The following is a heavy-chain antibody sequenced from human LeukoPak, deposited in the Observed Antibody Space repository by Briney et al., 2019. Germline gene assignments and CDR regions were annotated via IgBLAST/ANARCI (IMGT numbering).Heavy chain of an antibody. Sequence: PSETLSLTCAVYGGSFSGYYWSWIRQPPGKGLEWIGEINHSGSTNYNPSLKSRVTISVDTSKNQFSLKLNSVTAADTAVYYCARHYDFSGMDVWGQGTTVTVSS. CDR3: ARHYDFSGMDV. V-gene: IGHV4-34*01. J-gene: IGHJ6*02. D-gene: IGHD3-3*01. CDR2: INHSGST. CDR1: GGSFSGYY.